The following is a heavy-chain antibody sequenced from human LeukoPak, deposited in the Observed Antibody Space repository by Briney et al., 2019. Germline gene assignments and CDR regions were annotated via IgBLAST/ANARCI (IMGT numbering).Heavy chain of an antibody. J-gene: IGHJ3*02. D-gene: IGHD3-22*01. CDR2: ISAYNGNT. CDR3: ARDKLRTYYYDSSGYFPDAFDI. V-gene: IGHV1-18*01. CDR1: GYTFTSYG. Sequence: GASVKVSCKASGYTFTSYGISWVRQAPGQGLEWMGWISAYNGNTNYAQKLQGRVTMTTDTSTSTAYMELRSLKSDDTAVYYCARDKLRTYYYDSSGYFPDAFDIWGQGTMVTVSS.